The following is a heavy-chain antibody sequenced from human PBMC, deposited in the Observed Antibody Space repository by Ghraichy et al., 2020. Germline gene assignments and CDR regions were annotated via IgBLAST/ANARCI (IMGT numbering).Heavy chain of an antibody. CDR1: GGSVTTYY. V-gene: IGHV4-4*07. J-gene: IGHJ6*02. CDR3: ARDGRLLTAGLYYYSGLDV. D-gene: IGHD7-27*01. Sequence: SETLSLTCNVSGGSVTTYYWSWFRQPAGKGLEWIGRIHSSGSTDYDPSLKSRVTMSVDTSKNQVSLRLSSVTAADTAVYYCARDGRLLTAGLYYYSGLDVWGQGTTVTVSS. CDR2: IHSSGST.